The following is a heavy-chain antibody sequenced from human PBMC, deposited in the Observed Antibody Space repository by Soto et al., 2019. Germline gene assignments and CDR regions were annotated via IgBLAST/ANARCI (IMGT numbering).Heavy chain of an antibody. D-gene: IGHD2-2*01. J-gene: IGHJ4*02. Sequence: GGSLRLSCAASGFTFSGYGMHWVRQAPGKGLEWVAIIWSDGSKKYYADSVKGRLTISRDDSKNTLYLQMNSLRAEDTAVYYCARVRGDCGGTSCYADCWGQGTLVTVSS. CDR2: IWSDGSKK. V-gene: IGHV3-33*01. CDR1: GFTFSGYG. CDR3: ARVRGDCGGTSCYADC.